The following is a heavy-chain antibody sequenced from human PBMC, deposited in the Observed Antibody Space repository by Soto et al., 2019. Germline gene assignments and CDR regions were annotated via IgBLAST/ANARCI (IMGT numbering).Heavy chain of an antibody. V-gene: IGHV1-2*04. CDR3: ARASPQSHYDFWSGYWGYYYGMDV. CDR2: INPNSGGT. CDR1: GYTFTGYY. J-gene: IGHJ6*02. D-gene: IGHD3-3*01. Sequence: ASVKVSCKASGYTFTGYYMHWVRQAPGQGLEWMGWINPNSGGTNYAQKFQGWVTMTRDTSISTAYMELSRLRSDDTAVYYCARASPQSHYDFWSGYWGYYYGMDVWGQGTTVTVSS.